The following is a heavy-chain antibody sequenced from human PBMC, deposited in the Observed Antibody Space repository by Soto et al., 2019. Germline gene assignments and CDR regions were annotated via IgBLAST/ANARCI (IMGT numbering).Heavy chain of an antibody. CDR1: GFTFSSYA. CDR2: ISYDGSNK. J-gene: IGHJ5*02. CDR3: ARAPGYCSSTSCLNWFDP. D-gene: IGHD2-2*01. Sequence: PGGSLRLSCAASGFTFSSYAMHWVRQAPGKGLEWVAVISYDGSNKYYADSVKGRFTISRDNSKNTLYLQMNSLRAEDTAVYYCARAPGYCSSTSCLNWFDPWGQGTLVTVSS. V-gene: IGHV3-30-3*01.